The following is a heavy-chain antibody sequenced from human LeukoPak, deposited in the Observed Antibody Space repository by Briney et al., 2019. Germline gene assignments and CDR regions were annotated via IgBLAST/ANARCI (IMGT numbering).Heavy chain of an antibody. CDR3: ARDGGEMATIPYY. V-gene: IGHV3-30*04. CDR2: ISYDGSNK. Sequence: GGSLRFSCAASGFTFSSYAMHWVRQAPGKGLEWVAVISYDGSNKYYADSVKGRFTISRDNSKNTLYLQMNSLRAEDTAVYYCARDGGEMATIPYYWGQGTLVTVSS. D-gene: IGHD5-24*01. J-gene: IGHJ4*02. CDR1: GFTFSSYA.